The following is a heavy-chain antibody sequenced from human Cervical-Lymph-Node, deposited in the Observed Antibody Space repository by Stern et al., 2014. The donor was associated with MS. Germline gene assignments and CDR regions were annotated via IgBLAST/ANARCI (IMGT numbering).Heavy chain of an antibody. D-gene: IGHD2-15*01. CDR2: IYSSGIT. V-gene: IGHV4-31*03. CDR3: AKDGDCSGESCYPRDAFDI. CDR1: GGSISSGGYY. Sequence: QVQLQESDPGLVKPSQTLSLTCTVSGGSISSGGYYWSWIRQPPGTGLEWFGHIYSSGITYYTPSLKSRVTISVDTSQNQFSLKLWSVSAADTAVYYCAKDGDCSGESCYPRDAFDIWGQGTMVTVSS. J-gene: IGHJ3*02.